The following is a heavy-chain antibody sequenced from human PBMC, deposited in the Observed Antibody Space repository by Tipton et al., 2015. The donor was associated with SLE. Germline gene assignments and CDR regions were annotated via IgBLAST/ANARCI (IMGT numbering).Heavy chain of an antibody. CDR1: GGSISSYY. CDR2: IYTSGST. V-gene: IGHV4-4*07. J-gene: IGHJ3*02. Sequence: LRLSCTVPGGSISSYYWSWIRQPAGKGLEWIGRIYTSGSTNYNPPLKSRVTMSVDTSKNQFSLKLSSVTAADTAVYYCARDPRQYYYDSSGYYFTNAFDIWGQGTMVTVSS. CDR3: ARDPRQYYYDSSGYYFTNAFDI. D-gene: IGHD3-22*01.